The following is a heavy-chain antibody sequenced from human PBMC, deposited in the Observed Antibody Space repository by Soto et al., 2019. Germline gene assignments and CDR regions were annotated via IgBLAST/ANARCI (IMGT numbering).Heavy chain of an antibody. Sequence: QVHLQESGPGLVKPSGTLSLICTVSGNSMFNYYWSWIRQPAGKGLEWIGRVYTDGTAIYNPSLTGRVTMSVDMPKNQFSLPVNSVPAADTAVYYCAQGGVVDGDYMHHVMDVWGQGATVIVS. CDR2: VYTDGTA. CDR3: AQGGVVDGDYMHHVMDV. CDR1: GNSMFNYY. V-gene: IGHV4-4*07. J-gene: IGHJ6*02. D-gene: IGHD4-17*01.